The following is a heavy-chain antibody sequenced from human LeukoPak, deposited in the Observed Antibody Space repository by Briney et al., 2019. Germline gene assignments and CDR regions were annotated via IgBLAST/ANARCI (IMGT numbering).Heavy chain of an antibody. J-gene: IGHJ4*02. V-gene: IGHV4-39*01. CDR3: ARIGDFWSALTFDY. Sequence: SETLSLTCTVSGGSISSSSYYWGWIRQPPGKGLEWIGSIYYSGSTYYNPSLKSRVTISVDTSKNQFSLKLSSVTAADTAVYYCARIGDFWSALTFDYWGQGTLVTVSS. CDR2: IYYSGST. CDR1: GGSISSSSYY. D-gene: IGHD3-3*01.